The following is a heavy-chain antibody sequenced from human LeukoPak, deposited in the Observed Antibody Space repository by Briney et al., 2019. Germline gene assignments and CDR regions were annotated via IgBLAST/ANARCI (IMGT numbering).Heavy chain of an antibody. CDR1: GVSISSYY. CDR2: IYYSGTT. D-gene: IGHD1-26*01. Sequence: SETLSLTCTVSGVSISSYYWSWIRQPPGKGLEWIGYIYYSGTTNYNPSLKSRLTISLDASKNQFSLKLSSVTAADTAVYYCAREGESGSYYHYWGQGTLVTVSS. J-gene: IGHJ4*02. CDR3: AREGESGSYYHY. V-gene: IGHV4-59*12.